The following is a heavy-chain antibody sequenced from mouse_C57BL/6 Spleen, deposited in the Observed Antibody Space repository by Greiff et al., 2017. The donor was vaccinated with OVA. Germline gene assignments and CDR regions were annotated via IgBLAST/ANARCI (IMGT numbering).Heavy chain of an antibody. Sequence: EVQLQQSGPGLVKPSQSLSLTCSVTGYSITSGYYWNWIRQFPGNKLEWMGYISYDGSNNYNPSLKNRISITRDTSKNQFFLKLNSVTTEDTATYYCAREIYYGYSDYWGQGTTLTVSS. CDR1: GYSITSGYY. D-gene: IGHD2-1*01. V-gene: IGHV3-6*01. J-gene: IGHJ2*01. CDR2: ISYDGSN. CDR3: AREIYYGYSDY.